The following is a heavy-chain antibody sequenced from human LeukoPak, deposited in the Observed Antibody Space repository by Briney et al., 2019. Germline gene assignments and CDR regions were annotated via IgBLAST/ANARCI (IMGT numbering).Heavy chain of an antibody. V-gene: IGHV1-69*13. CDR1: GGTFSSYA. D-gene: IGHD6-13*01. CDR2: IIPIFGTA. CDR3: ARDSGYSSSWYGGYYGMDV. J-gene: IGHJ6*04. Sequence: ASVKVSCKASGGTFSSYAISWVRQAPGQGLEWMGGIIPIFGTANYAQKFQGRVTITADESTSTAYMELSSLRSEDTAVYCCARDSGYSSSWYGGYYGMDVWGKGTTVTVSS.